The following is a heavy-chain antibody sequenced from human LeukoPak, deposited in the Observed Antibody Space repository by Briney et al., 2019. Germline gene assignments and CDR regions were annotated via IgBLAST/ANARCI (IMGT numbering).Heavy chain of an antibody. V-gene: IGHV4-34*01. J-gene: IGHJ4*02. CDR1: GGSISTYY. CDR2: INRSGST. Sequence: SETLSLTCTVSGGSISTYYWNWIRQPPGKGLEWIGEINRSGSTNYNPSLKSRVTISEDTSKNQFSLKLSSVTAADTAVYYCARGRALFDWGQGTLVTVS. CDR3: ARGRALFD.